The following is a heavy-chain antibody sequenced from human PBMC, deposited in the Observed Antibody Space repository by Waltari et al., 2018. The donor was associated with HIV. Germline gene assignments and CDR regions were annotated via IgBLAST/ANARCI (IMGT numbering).Heavy chain of an antibody. Sequence: QVQLVQSGAEVKKPGSSVKVSCKASGGTFNNYAISWVRQAPGQGLEWMGGIIPIFGTANYAQQFQGRVTITADEFTSTGYMELSSLRSEDTAVYYCARVVVTIFGVVIPQGPFDPWGQGTLVTVSS. CDR2: IIPIFGTA. D-gene: IGHD3-3*01. J-gene: IGHJ5*02. CDR1: GGTFNNYA. CDR3: ARVVVTIFGVVIPQGPFDP. V-gene: IGHV1-69*12.